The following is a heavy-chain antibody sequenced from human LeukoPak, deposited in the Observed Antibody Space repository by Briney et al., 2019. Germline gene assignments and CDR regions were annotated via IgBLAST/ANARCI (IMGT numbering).Heavy chain of an antibody. D-gene: IGHD7-27*01. Sequence: PSETLSLTCTVSGGSISSYYWSWTRQPPGKGLEWIGLIYYSGSSNYNPSLKSRVTMSVDTSKNQFSLKLNSVTAADTAVYFCARDWGAATGAFYMWGQGTMVTVSS. CDR2: IYYSGSS. CDR1: GGSISSYY. CDR3: ARDWGAATGAFYM. V-gene: IGHV4-59*01. J-gene: IGHJ3*02.